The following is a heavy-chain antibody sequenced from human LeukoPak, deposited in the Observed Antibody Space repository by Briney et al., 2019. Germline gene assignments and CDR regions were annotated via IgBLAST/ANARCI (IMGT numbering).Heavy chain of an antibody. D-gene: IGHD2-8*02. CDR2: IRSDGSMT. V-gene: IGHV3-74*01. CDR3: ARAGVVSAMDF. CDR1: GFTFSNNW. J-gene: IGHJ3*01. Sequence: GGSLRLSCAASGFTFSNNWMFWVRQAPGKGLVYVSRIRSDGSMTNYADSVKGRFTISRDNAKNTLFLQMNSLRAEDTAVYYCARAGVVSAMDFWGQGTMVTVSS.